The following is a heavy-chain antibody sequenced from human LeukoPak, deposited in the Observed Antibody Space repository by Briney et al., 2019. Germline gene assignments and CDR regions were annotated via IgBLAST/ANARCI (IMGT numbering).Heavy chain of an antibody. D-gene: IGHD3-22*01. J-gene: IGHJ4*02. CDR3: ASYYYDSSVTEYFDY. CDR2: ISYDGSNK. Sequence: GGSLRLSCAASGFTFSSYAMHWVRQAPGKGLEWVAVISYDGSNKYYADSVKGRFTISRDNSKNTLYLQMNSLRAEDTAVYYCASYYYDSSVTEYFDYWGQGTLVTVSS. V-gene: IGHV3-30-3*01. CDR1: GFTFSSYA.